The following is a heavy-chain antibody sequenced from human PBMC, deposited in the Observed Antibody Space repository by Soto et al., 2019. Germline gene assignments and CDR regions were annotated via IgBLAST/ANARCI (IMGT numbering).Heavy chain of an antibody. D-gene: IGHD1-26*01. CDR1: GGSISSGGYY. V-gene: IGHV4-31*03. CDR2: IYYSGST. J-gene: IGHJ5*02. Sequence: QVQLQESGPGLVKPSQTLSLTCTVSGGSISSGGYYWSWIRQHPGKVLEWIGYIYYSGSTYYNPSLKSRVTISVDTSKNQFSLKLSSVTAADTAVYYCARVHTGYSGTEGWFDPWGQGTLVTVSS. CDR3: ARVHTGYSGTEGWFDP.